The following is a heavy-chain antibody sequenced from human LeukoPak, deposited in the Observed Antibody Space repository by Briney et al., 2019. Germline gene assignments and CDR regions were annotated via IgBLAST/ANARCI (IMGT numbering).Heavy chain of an antibody. V-gene: IGHV3-30-3*01. Sequence: GRSLRLSCAASGFTFSSYAMHWVRQAPGKGLEWVAVISYDGSNKYYADSVKGRFTISRDNSKNTLYLQMNSLRAEDTAVYYCARGFSSGWYIIDYWGQGTLATVSS. J-gene: IGHJ4*02. CDR1: GFTFSSYA. CDR3: ARGFSSGWYIIDY. CDR2: ISYDGSNK. D-gene: IGHD6-19*01.